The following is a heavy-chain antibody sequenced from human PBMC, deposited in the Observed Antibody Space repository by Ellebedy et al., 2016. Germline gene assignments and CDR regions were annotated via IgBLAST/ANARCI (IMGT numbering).Heavy chain of an antibody. J-gene: IGHJ4*02. Sequence: ASVKVSCXDSGHSLTDFRVHWVRLTPGKGLARVGGFDPEDREIIYARKFQGRVTLSEDTSTDTAYMVLTSLGSEDTAMYYCATMDVTGYLYYFDNWGQGTLVTVSA. CDR1: GHSLTDFR. V-gene: IGHV1-24*01. CDR3: ATMDVTGYLYYFDN. CDR2: FDPEDREI. D-gene: IGHD3-9*01.